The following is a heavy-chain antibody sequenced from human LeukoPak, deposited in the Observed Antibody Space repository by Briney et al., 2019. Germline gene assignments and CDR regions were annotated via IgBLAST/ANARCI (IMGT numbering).Heavy chain of an antibody. Sequence: PGGSLRLSCAASGFTFSSYAMSWVRQAPGKGLESVAYIRHDGTKKDYADSVKGRFTVSRDNSKDILYLQMNSLRIEDTAIYYCAKPLGGYPASFDCWGQGTLVTVSS. J-gene: IGHJ4*02. D-gene: IGHD3-16*01. V-gene: IGHV3-30*02. CDR1: GFTFSSYA. CDR2: IRHDGTKK. CDR3: AKPLGGYPASFDC.